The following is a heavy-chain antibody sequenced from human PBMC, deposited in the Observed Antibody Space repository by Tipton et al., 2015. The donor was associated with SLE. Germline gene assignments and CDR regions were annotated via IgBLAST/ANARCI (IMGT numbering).Heavy chain of an antibody. J-gene: IGHJ3*01. CDR1: GFTLSKHG. V-gene: IGHV3-33*01. D-gene: IGHD3-16*01. Sequence: SLRLSCVASGFTLSKHGMHWVRQAPGKGLVWVAVIWYDGTSKYYGDFVKGRFTISRDNSKKTVGLEMNSLRGEDTAVYYCARTSRGGMFDVWGQGTTVTVSS. CDR2: IWYDGTSK. CDR3: ARTSRGGMFDV.